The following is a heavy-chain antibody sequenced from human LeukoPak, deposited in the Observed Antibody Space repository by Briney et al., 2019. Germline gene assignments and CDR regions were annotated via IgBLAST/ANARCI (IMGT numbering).Heavy chain of an antibody. CDR2: ISSSGSTI. V-gene: IGHV3-48*03. D-gene: IGHD3-10*02. Sequence: PGGSLRLSCAPSGFTFSSSEMNWVRQAPGKGLEWGSYISSSGSTIYYADSVKGRYTLSRDKAKNSLYLQINTLRAEDTPVYYWAELGITMIGGVWGKGTTVTIS. CDR3: AELGITMIGGV. CDR1: GFTFSSSE. J-gene: IGHJ6*03.